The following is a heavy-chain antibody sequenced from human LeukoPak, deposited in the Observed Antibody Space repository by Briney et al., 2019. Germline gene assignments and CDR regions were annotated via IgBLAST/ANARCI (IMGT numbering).Heavy chain of an antibody. Sequence: GGSLRLSCAASGFTFDDYGMTWVRQAPGKGLEWVAGINGNGDTTGYADSVKGRFTITRDNAKNSLYLQMNSLRAEDTALYYCARGNRGSSYGGDSWGQGTLVTVSS. V-gene: IGHV3-20*04. CDR3: ARGNRGSSYGGDS. CDR1: GFTFDDYG. D-gene: IGHD1-26*01. J-gene: IGHJ4*02. CDR2: INGNGDTT.